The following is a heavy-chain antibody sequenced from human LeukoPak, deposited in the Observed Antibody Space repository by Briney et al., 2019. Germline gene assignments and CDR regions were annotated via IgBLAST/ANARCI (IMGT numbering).Heavy chain of an antibody. CDR1: GGSISSGGYS. CDR3: ASGYYDSSGYRIWFDP. D-gene: IGHD3-22*01. Sequence: SQTLSLTCAVSGGSISSGGYSWSWIRQLPGKGLEWIGYIYHSGSTYYNPSLKSRVTISVDRSKNQFSLKLSSVTAADTAVYYCASGYYDSSGYRIWFDPWGQGTLVTVSS. CDR2: IYHSGST. J-gene: IGHJ5*02. V-gene: IGHV4-30-2*01.